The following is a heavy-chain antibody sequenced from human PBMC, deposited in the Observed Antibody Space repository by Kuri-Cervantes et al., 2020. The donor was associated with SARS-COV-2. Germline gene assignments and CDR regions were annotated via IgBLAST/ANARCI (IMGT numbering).Heavy chain of an antibody. CDR3: AREEGGELGEAFDY. CDR2: IDSSSYYI. Sequence: ETLSLTCAASGFIFSDSYMSWVRQAPGKGLEWVASIDSSSYYIYHADSVKGRLTISRDNAKTSLYLQMNSLKPEDTAVYYCAREEGGELGEAFDYWGQGALVTVSS. V-gene: IGHV3-21*01. D-gene: IGHD7-27*01. CDR1: GFIFSDSY. J-gene: IGHJ4*02.